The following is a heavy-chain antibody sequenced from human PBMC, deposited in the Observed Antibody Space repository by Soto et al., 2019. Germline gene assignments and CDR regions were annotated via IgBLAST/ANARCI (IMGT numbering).Heavy chain of an antibody. CDR3: ARPRGNYPQLDY. Sequence: PSETLSLTCTVSGGSISSSSYYWGWIRQPPGKGLEWIGSIYYSGSTYYNPSLKSRVTISVDTSKNQFSLKLSSVTAAYTAVYYCARPRGNYPQLDYWGQGTLVTVSS. CDR1: GGSISSSSYY. CDR2: IYYSGST. D-gene: IGHD4-4*01. V-gene: IGHV4-39*01. J-gene: IGHJ4*02.